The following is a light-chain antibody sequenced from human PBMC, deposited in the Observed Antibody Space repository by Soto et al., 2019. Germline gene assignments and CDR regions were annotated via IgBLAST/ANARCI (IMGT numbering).Light chain of an antibody. CDR1: QSVSSW. Sequence: DIQVTQSPSTLSASVGDRVTITCRASQSVSSWLAWYQQKPGRAPKLVIYNASILESGVPSRFSGTGSGTEFTLTISSLQPDDFATYYCQQYSDWPPHTFGQGTKVDIK. V-gene: IGKV1-5*01. J-gene: IGKJ1*01. CDR2: NAS. CDR3: QQYSDWPPHT.